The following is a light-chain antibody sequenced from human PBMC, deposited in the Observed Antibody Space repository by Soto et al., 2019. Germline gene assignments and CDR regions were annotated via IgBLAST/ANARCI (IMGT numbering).Light chain of an antibody. CDR1: QTINNN. J-gene: IGKJ5*01. V-gene: IGKV3-11*01. CDR3: QQRSNWPT. Sequence: ETVMTQSPATLSVSPGEGATLSCRASQTINNNLAWYQQKPGQAPRLLIYDASNRAAGIPARFSGSGSGTDFTLTISSLEPEDFAVYYCQQRSNWPTFGQGTRLEIK. CDR2: DAS.